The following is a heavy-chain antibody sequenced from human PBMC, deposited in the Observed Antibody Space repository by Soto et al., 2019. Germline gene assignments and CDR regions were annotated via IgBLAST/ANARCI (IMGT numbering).Heavy chain of an antibody. Sequence: PSETLSLTCTVSGASFRSGSYYWSWIRQPPGKGLEWIGYVYYLGRTNYNPSLKSRVTISMDTSKNQFSLWLSSVTAADTAIYYCARDFDYFDYWGQGTLVTVSS. V-gene: IGHV4-61*01. CDR2: VYYLGRT. CDR3: ARDFDYFDY. CDR1: GASFRSGSYY. D-gene: IGHD3-3*01. J-gene: IGHJ4*02.